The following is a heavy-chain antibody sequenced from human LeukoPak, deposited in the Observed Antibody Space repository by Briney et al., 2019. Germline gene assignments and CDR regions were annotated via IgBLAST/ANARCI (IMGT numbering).Heavy chain of an antibody. D-gene: IGHD3-10*01. CDR1: GGSISSYY. Sequence: SETLSLTCTVSGGSISSYYWSWIRQPPGKGLEWIGYIYYSGSTNYNPSLKSRVTISVDTSKNQFSLKLSSVTAADTAVYYCAREGLWFGEFLYWGQGTLVTVSS. V-gene: IGHV4-59*01. J-gene: IGHJ4*02. CDR3: AREGLWFGEFLY. CDR2: IYYSGST.